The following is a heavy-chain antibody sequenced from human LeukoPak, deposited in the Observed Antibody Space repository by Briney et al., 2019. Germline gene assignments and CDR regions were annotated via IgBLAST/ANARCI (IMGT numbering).Heavy chain of an antibody. CDR2: ISSSSSTI. CDR3: VRDRGGRADYYYYYYMDV. CDR1: GFTFSSYS. V-gene: IGHV3-48*01. Sequence: GGSLRLSCAASGFTFSSYSMNWVRQAPGKGLEWVSYISSSSSTIYYADSVKGRFTISRDNAKNSLYLQMNSLRAEDTAVYYCVRDRGGRADYYYYYYMDVWGKGTAVTVSS. J-gene: IGHJ6*03. D-gene: IGHD3-16*01.